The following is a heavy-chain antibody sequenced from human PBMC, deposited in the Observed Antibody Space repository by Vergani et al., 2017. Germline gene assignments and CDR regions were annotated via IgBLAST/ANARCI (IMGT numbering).Heavy chain of an antibody. CDR2: VNHSGST. J-gene: IGHJ6*02. CDR3: ARGKLVPYYYYYGMDV. V-gene: IGHV4-34*01. CDR1: GGSFSGYF. Sequence: QVPLQQWGAGLLKPSETLSLTCAVYGGSFSGYFWSWLRQPPGKGLEWIGEVNHSGSTIYNPSLKSRVTISVDTSKNQFSLKLSSVTAADTAVYYCARGKLVPYYYYYGMDVWGLGTTVTVSS. D-gene: IGHD6-13*01.